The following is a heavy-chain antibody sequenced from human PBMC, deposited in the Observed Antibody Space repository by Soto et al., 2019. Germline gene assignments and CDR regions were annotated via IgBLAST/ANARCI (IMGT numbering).Heavy chain of an antibody. CDR2: INTHNGHT. Sequence: QVHLVQSGAEVKMPGASVKVSCKTSGYTFTDYSMNWVRQAPGQRLEWMGWINTHNGHTQYSPRFDDRVTMTTDPSTSTAYMELKGLRSDDTAVYYCARPDTWAYWGQGTLVTVSS. CDR3: ARPDTWAY. J-gene: IGHJ4*02. CDR1: GYTFTDYS. V-gene: IGHV1-18*04. D-gene: IGHD5-18*01.